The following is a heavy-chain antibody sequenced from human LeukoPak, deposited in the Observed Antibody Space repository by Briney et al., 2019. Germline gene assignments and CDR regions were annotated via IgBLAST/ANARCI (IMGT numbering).Heavy chain of an antibody. CDR1: GYTLNVYY. D-gene: IGHD1-26*01. CDR2: INPNSGDT. J-gene: IGHJ5*02. V-gene: IGHV1-2*02. CDR3: ARGIRRSSGNYYGDNWFDP. Sequence: GASVKVSCKASGYTLNVYYMHWVRQAPGQGLEWMGWINPNSGDTNYAQKFQGRVTMTRDTSISTVYMELNRLTSDDTAVYYCARGIRRSSGNYYGDNWFDPWGRGTLVIASS.